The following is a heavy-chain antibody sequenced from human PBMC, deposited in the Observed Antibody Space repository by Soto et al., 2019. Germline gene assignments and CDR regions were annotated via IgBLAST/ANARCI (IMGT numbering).Heavy chain of an antibody. Sequence: SVKVSCKASGGTFSSYAISWVRQAPGQGLEWMGGIIPIFGTANYAQKFQGRVTITADKSTSTAYMELSSLRSEDTAVYYCARDLLESPLLWFGESPAWGQGTLVTVSS. V-gene: IGHV1-69*06. CDR2: IIPIFGTA. CDR3: ARDLLESPLLWFGESPA. CDR1: GGTFSSYA. D-gene: IGHD3-10*01. J-gene: IGHJ4*02.